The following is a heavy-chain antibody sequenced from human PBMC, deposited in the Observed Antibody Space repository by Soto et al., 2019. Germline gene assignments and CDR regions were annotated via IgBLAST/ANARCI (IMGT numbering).Heavy chain of an antibody. CDR2: ISAYNGDT. CDR3: AREAGSGSYYPEDY. V-gene: IGHV1-18*04. Sequence: QVQLVQSGTEVKTPGTSVKVSCKASGYTFPNYGFSWVRQAPGQGLEWMGWISAYNGDTDYAKKLQGRLIMTRDTSTSTVYTELRSLTSDDTAVYYCAREAGSGSYYPEDYWGQGTLITGSS. J-gene: IGHJ4*02. CDR1: GYTFPNYG. D-gene: IGHD1-26*01.